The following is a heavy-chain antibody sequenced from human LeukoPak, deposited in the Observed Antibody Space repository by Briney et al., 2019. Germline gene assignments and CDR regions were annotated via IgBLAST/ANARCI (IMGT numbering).Heavy chain of an antibody. CDR2: INQDGSEK. CDR3: ARDHSSSWYYFDY. Sequence: PGGSLRLSCAASGFTFSSYRMCWVRQAPGKGLEWVANINQDGSEKYYVDSVKGRFTISRDNAQNSLYLQMDSLRAEDTAMYYCARDHSSSWYYFDYWGQGTLVTVSS. V-gene: IGHV3-7*01. D-gene: IGHD6-13*01. J-gene: IGHJ4*02. CDR1: GFTFSSYR.